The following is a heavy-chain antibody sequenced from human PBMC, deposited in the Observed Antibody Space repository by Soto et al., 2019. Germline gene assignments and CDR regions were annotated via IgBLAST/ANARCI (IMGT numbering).Heavy chain of an antibody. CDR1: GYTFTSYG. CDR2: ISAYNGNT. J-gene: IGHJ4*02. D-gene: IGHD3-22*01. CDR3: ARVLSTDYYDSSDYGH. Sequence: GASVKVSCKASGYTFTSYGISWVRQAPGQGPEWMGWISAYNGNTNYAQKLQGRVTMTTDTSTSTAYMELRSLRSDDTAVYYCARVLSTDYYDSSDYGHWGQGTLVTVYS. V-gene: IGHV1-18*01.